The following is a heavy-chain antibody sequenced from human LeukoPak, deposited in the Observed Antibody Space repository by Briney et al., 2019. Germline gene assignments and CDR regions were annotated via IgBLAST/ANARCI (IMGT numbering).Heavy chain of an antibody. CDR3: ARDEVLGYCSSTSCYTSYMDV. D-gene: IGHD2-2*02. CDR1: GFTFDDYG. V-gene: IGHV3-20*04. J-gene: IGHJ6*03. Sequence: GGSLRLSCAASGFTFDDYGMSWVRQAPGKGLEWVSGINWNGGSTGYADSVKGRFTISRDNAKNSLYLQMNSLRAEDTALYYCARDEVLGYCSSTSCYTSYMDVWGKGTTVTFSS. CDR2: INWNGGST.